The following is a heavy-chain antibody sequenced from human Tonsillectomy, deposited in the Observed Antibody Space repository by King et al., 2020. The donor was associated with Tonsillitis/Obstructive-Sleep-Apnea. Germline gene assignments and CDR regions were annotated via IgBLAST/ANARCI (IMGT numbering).Heavy chain of an antibody. J-gene: IGHJ4*02. CDR3: ARVAPIFGVVYYFDY. D-gene: IGHD3-3*02. V-gene: IGHV3-7*03. CDR2: INQDGSEK. CDR1: GFTFSYYW. Sequence: VQLVESGGGLVQPGGSLRLSCAASGFTFSYYWMSWVRQAPGKGLEWVANINQDGSEKYYVGSVKGRFTISRDNAKNSLCLQMNSLRAEDTAVYYCARVAPIFGVVYYFDYWGQGTLVTVSS.